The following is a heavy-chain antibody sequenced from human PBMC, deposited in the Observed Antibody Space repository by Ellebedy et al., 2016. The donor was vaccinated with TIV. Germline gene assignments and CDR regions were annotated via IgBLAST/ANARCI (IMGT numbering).Heavy chain of an antibody. J-gene: IGHJ5*02. D-gene: IGHD1-1*01. CDR3: ARETNIQLERPGWFNP. CDR2: INPNSGGT. Sequence: ASVKVSXKASGGTFSSYAISWVRQAPGQGLEWMGWINPNSGGTNHPQKFQGRVTMTRDTSISTAYMELSSLRSDDTAVYYCARETNIQLERPGWFNPWGQGTLVTVSS. V-gene: IGHV1-2*02. CDR1: GGTFSSYA.